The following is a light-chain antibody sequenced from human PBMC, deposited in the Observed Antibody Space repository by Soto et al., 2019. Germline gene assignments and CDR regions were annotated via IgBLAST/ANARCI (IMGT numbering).Light chain of an antibody. CDR1: QSVSSSY. Sequence: EIVLTQSPGTLSLSPGERATLSCRASQSVSSSYLAWYQQKPGQAPRILIYGASSRATGITDRFSGSGSGTDFTLTISRLEPEDFAVYYCQQYGSSPLTFGVGTKVEIK. CDR3: QQYGSSPLT. V-gene: IGKV3-20*01. CDR2: GAS. J-gene: IGKJ4*01.